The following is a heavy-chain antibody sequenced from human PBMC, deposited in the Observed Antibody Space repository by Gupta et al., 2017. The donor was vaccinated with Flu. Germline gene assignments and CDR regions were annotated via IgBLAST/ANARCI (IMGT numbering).Heavy chain of an antibody. CDR1: GYTFTGYD. CDR3: ARGRGTTVSPLDY. J-gene: IGHJ4*02. D-gene: IGHD1-1*01. V-gene: IGHV1-8*01. CDR2: VNPNSGKT. Sequence: ASGYTFTGYDIHWVRQATGQGLEWMGWVNPNSGKTGYTQKFQGRVTMIRNTAISTSYMELSSLRSEDTAVYYCARGRGTTVSPLDYWGQGTLVIVSS.